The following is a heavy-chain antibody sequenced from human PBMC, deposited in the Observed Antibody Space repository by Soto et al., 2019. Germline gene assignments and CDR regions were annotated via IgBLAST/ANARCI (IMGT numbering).Heavy chain of an antibody. CDR1: GGSISSYY. J-gene: IGHJ6*02. CDR2: IYYSGST. CDR3: ARQSPEAYYDFWSGYSNYYYYGMDV. D-gene: IGHD3-3*01. Sequence: ASETLSLTCTVSGGSISSYYWSWIRQPPGKGLEWIGYIYYSGSTNYNPSLKSRVTISVDTSKNQFSLKLSSVTAADTAVYYCARQSPEAYYDFWSGYSNYYYYGMDVWGQGTTVTVSS. V-gene: IGHV4-59*08.